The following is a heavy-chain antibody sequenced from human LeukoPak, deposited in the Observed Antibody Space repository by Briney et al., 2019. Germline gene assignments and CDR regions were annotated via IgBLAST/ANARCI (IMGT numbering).Heavy chain of an antibody. CDR3: ASSFCSGGSCYSYSWFDP. D-gene: IGHD2-15*01. V-gene: IGHV3-11*03. Sequence: GGSLRLSCAASGFTFSDYYMSWIRQAPGKGLEWVSYISGTSSYTNYADSVKGRFTISRDNAKNSLYLQMNRLRAEDTAVYYCASSFCSGGSCYSYSWFDPWGQGTLVTVSS. J-gene: IGHJ5*02. CDR2: ISGTSSYT. CDR1: GFTFSDYY.